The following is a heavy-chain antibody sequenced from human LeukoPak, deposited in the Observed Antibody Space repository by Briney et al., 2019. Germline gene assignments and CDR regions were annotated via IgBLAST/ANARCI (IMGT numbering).Heavy chain of an antibody. CDR2: ISAYNGNT. V-gene: IGHV1-18*01. D-gene: IGHD2-2*01. CDR1: GYTFTSYG. Sequence: GASVKVSCKASGYTFTSYGISWVRQAPGQGLEWMGWISAYNGNTNYAQKLQGRVTMTRDTSTSTVYMELSSLRSEDTAVYYCARRDHCSSTSCYLYFDYWGQGTLVTVSS. CDR3: ARRDHCSSTSCYLYFDY. J-gene: IGHJ4*02.